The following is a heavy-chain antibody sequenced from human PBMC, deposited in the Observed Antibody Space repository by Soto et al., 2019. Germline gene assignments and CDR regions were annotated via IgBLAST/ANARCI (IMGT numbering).Heavy chain of an antibody. CDR1: GVSISSYF. CDR3: ARIGGYPGTLDY. J-gene: IGHJ4*02. Sequence: SETLSLTCSVSGVSISSYFWSWIRQPPGRGLEWIGYTYHRGSTNYSPSLKSRVAISLDTSENQFSLKVSSVTAADTAVYYCARIGGYPGTLDYWGQGTQVTVYS. V-gene: IGHV4-59*01. D-gene: IGHD3-16*02. CDR2: TYHRGST.